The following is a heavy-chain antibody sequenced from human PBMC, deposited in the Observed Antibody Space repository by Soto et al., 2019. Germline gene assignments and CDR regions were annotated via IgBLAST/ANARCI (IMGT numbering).Heavy chain of an antibody. Sequence: SVKVSCKASGFTFTSSAVQWVRQARGQRLEWIGWIVVGSGNTNYAQKFQERVTITRDMSTSTAYMELSSLRSEDTAVYYCAAQGPYYYDSSGYYYPREYFDYWGRG. CDR3: AAQGPYYYDSSGYYYPREYFDY. CDR2: IVVGSGNT. D-gene: IGHD3-22*01. V-gene: IGHV1-58*01. CDR1: GFTFTSSA. J-gene: IGHJ4*01.